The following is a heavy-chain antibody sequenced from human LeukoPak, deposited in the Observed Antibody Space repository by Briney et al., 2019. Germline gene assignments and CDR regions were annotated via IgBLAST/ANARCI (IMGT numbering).Heavy chain of an antibody. Sequence: GGSLRLSCAASGFTFSDYYMSWIRQAPGKGLEWVSYISSSSSYTNYADSVKGRFTTSRDNAKNSLYLQMNSLRAEDTAVYYCAREAMALYYFDYWGQGTLVTVSS. CDR1: GFTFSDYY. V-gene: IGHV3-11*06. CDR3: AREAMALYYFDY. D-gene: IGHD5-18*01. J-gene: IGHJ4*02. CDR2: ISSSSSYT.